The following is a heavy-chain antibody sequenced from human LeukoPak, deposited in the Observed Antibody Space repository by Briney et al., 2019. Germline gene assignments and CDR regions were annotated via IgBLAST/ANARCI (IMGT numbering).Heavy chain of an antibody. CDR2: IWYDGSNK. J-gene: IGHJ5*02. CDR1: GFTFSSYG. V-gene: IGHV3-33*01. CDR3: AREFRQNWFDP. Sequence: GGSLRLSCAASGFTFSSYGMHWVRQAPGKGLEWVAVIWYDGSNKYYADSVKGRFTISRDNSKNTLYLQMNSLRAEDTAVYYCAREFRQNWFDPWGQGTLVTVSS.